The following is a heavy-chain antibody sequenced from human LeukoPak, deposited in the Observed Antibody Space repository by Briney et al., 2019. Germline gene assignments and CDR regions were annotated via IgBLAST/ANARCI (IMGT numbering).Heavy chain of an antibody. CDR3: ARDLKISQRLWFGESARENYYDYYYMDV. CDR1: GGSISSYY. D-gene: IGHD3-10*01. Sequence: SETLSLTCTVSGGSISSYYWSWIRQPAGKGLEWIGRIYTSGSTNYNPSLKSRVTISVDTSRNQFSLKLTSVSAADTAVYYCARDLKISQRLWFGESARENYYDYYYMDVWGKGTTVTISS. CDR2: IYTSGST. V-gene: IGHV4-4*07. J-gene: IGHJ6*03.